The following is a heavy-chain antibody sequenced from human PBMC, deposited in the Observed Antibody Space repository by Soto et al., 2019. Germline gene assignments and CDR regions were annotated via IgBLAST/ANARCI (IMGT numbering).Heavy chain of an antibody. D-gene: IGHD3-10*01. CDR1: GYTFTSYY. Sequence: QVQLVQSGAEVKKPGASVKVSCKASGYTFTSYYMHWVRQAPGQGLEWMGIINPSGGSTSYAQKFQGRVNMTRDTSTSTVYMELSSLRSEDTAVYYCARDSLGSLLMGGYFDYWGQGTLVTVSS. CDR2: INPSGGST. J-gene: IGHJ4*02. V-gene: IGHV1-46*01. CDR3: ARDSLGSLLMGGYFDY.